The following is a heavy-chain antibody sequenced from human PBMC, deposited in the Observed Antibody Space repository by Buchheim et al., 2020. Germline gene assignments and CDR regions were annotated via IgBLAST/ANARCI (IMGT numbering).Heavy chain of an antibody. Sequence: QLVESGGGLVQPGGSLRLSCAASGFSFNNYWMHWVRQAPGKGLVWVSRINSDGSGTNYADSVKGRFTISGDNAKNTLYLQMNSLRAEDTAVYYCATSRACSGGSCYANWYSDLWGRGTL. CDR1: GFSFNNYW. CDR2: INSDGSGT. J-gene: IGHJ2*01. D-gene: IGHD2-15*01. V-gene: IGHV3-74*01. CDR3: ATSRACSGGSCYANWYSDL.